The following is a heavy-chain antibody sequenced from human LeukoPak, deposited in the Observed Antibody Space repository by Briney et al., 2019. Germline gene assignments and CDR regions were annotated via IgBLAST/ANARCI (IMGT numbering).Heavy chain of an antibody. CDR1: GFTFSSYS. V-gene: IGHV3-48*02. D-gene: IGHD4-23*01. CDR2: ISSGSSTI. J-gene: IGHJ4*02. CDR3: ARVAAGYSVNYFDY. Sequence: GGSLRLSCAASGFTFSSYSMNWVRQAPGKGLEWVSYISSGSSTIYYADSVKGRLTISRDNAKNSLYLQMNSLRDEDTAVYYCARVAAGYSVNYFDYWGQGTLVTVSS.